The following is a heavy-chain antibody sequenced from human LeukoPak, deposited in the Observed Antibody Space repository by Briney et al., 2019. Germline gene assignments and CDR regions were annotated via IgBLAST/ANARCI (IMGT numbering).Heavy chain of an antibody. CDR2: INHSGST. Sequence: SETLSLTCAVYGGSFSGYYWSWFRQPPGKGLEWIGEINHSGSTNYNPSLKSRVTISVDTSKNQFSLKLSSVTAADTAVYYCARVSERSVEHWGQGTLVTVSS. J-gene: IGHJ5*02. CDR3: ARVSERSVEH. V-gene: IGHV4-34*01. CDR1: GGSFSGYY. D-gene: IGHD3-3*01.